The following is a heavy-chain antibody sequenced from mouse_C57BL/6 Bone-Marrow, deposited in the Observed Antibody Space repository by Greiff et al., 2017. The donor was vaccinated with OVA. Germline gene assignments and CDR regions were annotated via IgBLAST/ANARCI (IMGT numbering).Heavy chain of an antibody. D-gene: IGHD1-1*01. V-gene: IGHV1-69*01. CDR2: IDPSDSYT. CDR3: ARSGDYGSSGAIHYWYFDV. Sequence: QVQLQQPGAELVMPGASVKLSCKASGYTFTSYWMHWVKQRPGQGLEWIGEIDPSDSYTNYNQKFKGKSKLTVDKSSSTAYMQLSSLTSEDSAVYYCARSGDYGSSGAIHYWYFDVWGTGTTVTVSS. CDR1: GYTFTSYW. J-gene: IGHJ1*03.